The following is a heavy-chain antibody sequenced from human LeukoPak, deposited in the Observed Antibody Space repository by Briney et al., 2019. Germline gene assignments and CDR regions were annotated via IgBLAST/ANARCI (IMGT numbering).Heavy chain of an antibody. CDR2: INSDGSST. V-gene: IGHV3-74*01. CDR3: ARDSELDY. J-gene: IGHJ4*02. CDR1: GFTFSSYW. Sequence: TGGSLRLSCAASGFTFSSYWMHWVRQAPGKGLAWVSRINSDGSSTSYADSVKGRFTISRDNAKNTLYLQMNSLRAEDTAVYYCARDSELDYWGQGTLVTVSS.